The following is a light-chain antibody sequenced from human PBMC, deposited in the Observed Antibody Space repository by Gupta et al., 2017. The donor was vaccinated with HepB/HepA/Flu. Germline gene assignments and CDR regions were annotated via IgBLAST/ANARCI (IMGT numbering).Light chain of an antibody. CDR2: GNS. J-gene: IGLJ3*02. CDR1: SSNIGAGYD. CDR3: QAHDSSLSGWV. Sequence: QSVLTQPPSVSGAPGQRVTISCTGSSSNIGAGYDVHWYQQLPGTAPKRLIYGNSNRPSGVPDRFSGSKSGTSASLAITGLQAEDEADYYCQAHDSSLSGWVFGGGTKLTVL. V-gene: IGLV1-40*01.